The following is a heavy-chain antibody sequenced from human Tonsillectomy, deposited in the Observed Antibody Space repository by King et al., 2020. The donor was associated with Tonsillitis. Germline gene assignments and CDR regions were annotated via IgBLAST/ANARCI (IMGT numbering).Heavy chain of an antibody. D-gene: IGHD6-19*01. CDR3: ARQGDMGSSDGWDY. CDR1: GYMFTNSW. Sequence: VQLVESGAEVKKPGESLTISCKGSGYMFTNSWIGGVRQMPGKGLEWMGIIYPGDSDTRYSPSFQGRVTISPDKSISTAYLQWSSLKASDTAMYYCARQGDMGSSDGWDYWGQGTLITVSS. V-gene: IGHV5-51*01. CDR2: IYPGDSDT. J-gene: IGHJ4*02.